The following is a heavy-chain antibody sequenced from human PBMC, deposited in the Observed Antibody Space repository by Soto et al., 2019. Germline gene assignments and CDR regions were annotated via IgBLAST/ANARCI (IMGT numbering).Heavy chain of an antibody. D-gene: IGHD6-13*01. Sequence: QVQLVQSGAEVKKPGASVKVSCKASGYTFTSYDINWVRQATGQGLEWMGWINPDTGNTGYAQKFQGRVTVTRDTSTSAVYMELSSLRSEDTAVYYCARVGYLCSAREYNWFDPWGQGTLVTVSS. CDR2: INPDTGNT. J-gene: IGHJ5*02. CDR1: GYTFTSYD. V-gene: IGHV1-8*01. CDR3: ARVGYLCSAREYNWFDP.